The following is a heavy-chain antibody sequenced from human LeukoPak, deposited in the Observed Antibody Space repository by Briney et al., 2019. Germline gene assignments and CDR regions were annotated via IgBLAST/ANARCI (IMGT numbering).Heavy chain of an antibody. D-gene: IGHD1-1*01. V-gene: IGHV3-53*01. J-gene: IGHJ5*02. CDR1: GFTVSDNY. Sequence: GGFLRLSCVVSGFTVSDNYVSWVRQSPGKGLEWISVIYSDGSAFHADSVEGRFILSRDTSKNTIHPQMNSLRVNDTAVYYCVRLNWNDESAGWFDPWGQGTQVTVSS. CDR3: VRLNWNDESAGWFDP. CDR2: IYSDGSA.